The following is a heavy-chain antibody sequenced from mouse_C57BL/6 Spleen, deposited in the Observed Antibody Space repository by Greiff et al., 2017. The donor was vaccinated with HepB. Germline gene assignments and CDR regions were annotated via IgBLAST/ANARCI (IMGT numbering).Heavy chain of an antibody. CDR3: ARDGSSGDYAMDY. V-gene: IGHV1-26*01. J-gene: IGHJ4*01. CDR1: GYTFTDYY. D-gene: IGHD1-1*01. CDR2: INPNNGGT. Sequence: VQLKHSGPELVKPGASVKISCKASGYTFTDYYMNWVKQSHGKSLEWIGDINPNNGGTSYNQKFKGKATLTVDKSSSTAYMELRSLTSEDSAVYYCARDGSSGDYAMDYWGQGTSVTVSS.